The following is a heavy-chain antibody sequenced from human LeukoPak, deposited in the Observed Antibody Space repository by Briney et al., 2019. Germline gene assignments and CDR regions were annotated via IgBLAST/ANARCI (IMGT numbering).Heavy chain of an antibody. CDR3: AREVEQQLVFSWFDP. CDR1: GDSVSSNSAA. Sequence: SQTLSLTCAISGDSVSSNSAAWNWIRQSPSRGLEWLGRTYYRSKWYYGYAVSVKSRITNNPDTSKNQFSLQLNSVTPEDTAVYYCAREVEQQLVFSWFDPWGQGTLVTVSS. D-gene: IGHD6-13*01. V-gene: IGHV6-1*01. CDR2: TYYRSKWYY. J-gene: IGHJ5*02.